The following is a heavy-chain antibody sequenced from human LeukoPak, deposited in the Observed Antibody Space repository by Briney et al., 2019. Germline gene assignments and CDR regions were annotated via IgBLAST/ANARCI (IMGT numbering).Heavy chain of an antibody. J-gene: IGHJ4*02. CDR1: GFIFSSYG. CDR3: ALVVYHYGSGSYSPFDY. V-gene: IGHV3-30*03. Sequence: GRSLRLSCAASGFIFSSYGMHWVRQAPGKGLEWVAVISYDGSNKHYADSVKGRFTISRDNSKNTLYLQMNSLRAEDTAVYYCALVVYHYGSGSYSPFDYWGQGTLVTVSS. CDR2: ISYDGSNK. D-gene: IGHD3-10*01.